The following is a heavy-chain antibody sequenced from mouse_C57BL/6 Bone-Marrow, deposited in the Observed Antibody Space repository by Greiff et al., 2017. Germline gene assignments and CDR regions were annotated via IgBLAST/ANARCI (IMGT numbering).Heavy chain of an antibody. V-gene: IGHV1-80*01. CDR3: ARIYYDYDDWYVDG. CDR2: IYPGDGDT. D-gene: IGHD2-4*01. CDR1: GYAFSSYW. Sequence: VQLQQSGAELVKPGASVKISCKASGYAFSSYWMNWVKQRPGKGLEWIGQIYPGDGDTNYNGKFKGKATLTADKSSSTAYMQLSSLTSEDSAVYFCARIYYDYDDWYVDGWGTGTTVTVSS. J-gene: IGHJ1*03.